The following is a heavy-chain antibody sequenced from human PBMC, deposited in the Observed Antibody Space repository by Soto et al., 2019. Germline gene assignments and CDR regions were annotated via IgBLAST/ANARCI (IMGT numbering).Heavy chain of an antibody. V-gene: IGHV3-21*01. CDR1: GPTFSTYG. CDR2: ITSSGSYI. D-gene: IGHD2-2*01. CDR3: ARDESAGSSTSN. J-gene: IGHJ4*02. Sequence: DVQLVESGGGLVKPGGSLRPSCVASGPTFSTYGMNWIRQTPGKGLEWVSSITSSGSYIHYADSVQGRFTVSRDNAKNSMYLQMNSLRVEDTAVYFCARDESAGSSTSNWGQGTLVTVSS.